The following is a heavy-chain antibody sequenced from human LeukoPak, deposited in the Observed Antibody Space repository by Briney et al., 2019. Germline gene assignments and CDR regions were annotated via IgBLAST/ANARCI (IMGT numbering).Heavy chain of an antibody. CDR3: AISYDSSGYFDY. CDR2: IYPGDSDT. CDR1: GYIFTNYW. V-gene: IGHV5-51*01. D-gene: IGHD3-22*01. Sequence: GESLKISCKGSGYIFTNYWIGWVRQMPGKGLERMGAIYPGDSDTIYSPSFQGQVTISADKSISTAYLQWSSLRASDTAMYYCAISYDSSGYFDYWGQGTLVTVSS. J-gene: IGHJ4*02.